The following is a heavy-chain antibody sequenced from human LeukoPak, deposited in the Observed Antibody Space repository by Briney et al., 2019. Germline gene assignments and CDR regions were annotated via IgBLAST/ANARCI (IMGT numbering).Heavy chain of an antibody. CDR1: GGSFSGYY. Sequence: SETLSLTCAVYGGSFSGYYWSWIRQPPGKGLEWIGEINHSGSTNYNPSLKSRVTISVDTSKNQFSLKLSSVTAADTAVYYCARAGLGYCSGGSCYWSDPWGQGTLVTVSS. V-gene: IGHV4-34*01. D-gene: IGHD2-15*01. CDR3: ARAGLGYCSGGSCYWSDP. CDR2: INHSGST. J-gene: IGHJ5*02.